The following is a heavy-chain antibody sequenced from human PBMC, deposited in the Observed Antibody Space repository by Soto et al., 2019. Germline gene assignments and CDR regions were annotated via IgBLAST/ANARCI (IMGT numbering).Heavy chain of an antibody. CDR2: ISSSSSTI. J-gene: IGHJ3*02. CDR1: GFTFSSYS. D-gene: IGHD2-15*01. CDR3: ARDRYSCGGSCSKPEQSATTYDAFDI. V-gene: IGHV3-48*01. Sequence: PGGSLRLSCAASGFTFSSYSMNWVRQAPGKGLEWVSYISSSSSTIYYADSVKGRFTISRDNAKNSLYLQMNSLRAEDTAVYYCARDRYSCGGSCSKPEQSATTYDAFDIWGQGTMVTVSS.